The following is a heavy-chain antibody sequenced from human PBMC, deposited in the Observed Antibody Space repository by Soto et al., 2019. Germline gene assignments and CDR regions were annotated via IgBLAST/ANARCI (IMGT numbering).Heavy chain of an antibody. CDR3: ARAKNQQWLVLFAFDI. D-gene: IGHD6-19*01. J-gene: IGHJ3*02. CDR1: GFTFSDYY. V-gene: IGHV3-11*06. Sequence: GGSLRLSCAASGFTFSDYYMSWIRQAPGKGLEWVSYISSSSSYTNYADSVKGRFTISRDNAKNSLYLQMNSLRAEDTAVYYCARAKNQQWLVLFAFDIWGQGTMVTVSS. CDR2: ISSSSSYT.